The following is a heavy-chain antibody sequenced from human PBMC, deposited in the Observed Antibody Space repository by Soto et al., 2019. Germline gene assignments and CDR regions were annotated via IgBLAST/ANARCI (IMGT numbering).Heavy chain of an antibody. CDR1: GFSLSTSGVG. D-gene: IGHD4-17*01. V-gene: IGHV2-5*02. J-gene: IGHJ4*01. CDR2: VYWDDTK. CDR3: AHKGYGDYPLDY. Sequence: QITLKESGPTLVKPTQTLTLTCTFSGFSLSTSGVGVGWIRQPPGKALEWLAVVYWDDTKHYSPSLKSRLTITKDTSKNQVVLPMTNMDPVDTATYFCAHKGYGDYPLDYWGQEPWSPSPQ.